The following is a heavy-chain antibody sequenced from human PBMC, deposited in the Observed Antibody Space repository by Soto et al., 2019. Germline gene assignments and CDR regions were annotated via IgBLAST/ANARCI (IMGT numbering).Heavy chain of an antibody. CDR2: ISYDGSNK. Sequence: GGSLRLSCAASGFTFSSYAMHWVRQAPGKGLEWVAVISYDGSNKYYADSVKGRFTISRDNSKNTLYLQMNSLRAEDTAVYYCARDPIAVAGYYYGMDVWGQGTTVTAP. CDR1: GFTFSSYA. CDR3: ARDPIAVAGYYYGMDV. D-gene: IGHD6-19*01. V-gene: IGHV3-30-3*01. J-gene: IGHJ6*02.